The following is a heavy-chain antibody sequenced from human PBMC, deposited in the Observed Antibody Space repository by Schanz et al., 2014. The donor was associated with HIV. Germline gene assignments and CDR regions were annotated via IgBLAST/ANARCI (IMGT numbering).Heavy chain of an antibody. D-gene: IGHD1-26*01. J-gene: IGHJ6*02. CDR2: MTWNRRRI. Sequence: EVQLMESGGGLVQPGRSLRLSCAASGFTLEDFAMHWVRQAPGKGLEWVSGMTWNRRRIGYGDAVKGRFTISRDNANNFVYLEMNGLRVEDTALYYCAKGIMGATEYYYGMDVWGQGVLVIVSS. V-gene: IGHV3-9*01. CDR3: AKGIMGATEYYYGMDV. CDR1: GFTLEDFA.